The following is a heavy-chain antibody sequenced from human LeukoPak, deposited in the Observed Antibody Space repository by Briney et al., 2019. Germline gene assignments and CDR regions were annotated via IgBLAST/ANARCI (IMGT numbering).Heavy chain of an antibody. CDR2: INHSGST. CDR3: ARPYCSGGSCYSGLQH. Sequence: SETLSLTCTVSGGSISSGSYYWSWIRQPPGKGLEWIGEINHSGSTNYNPSLKSRVTISVDTSKNQSSLKLSSVTAADTAVYYCARPYCSGGSCYSGLQHWGQGTLVTVSS. D-gene: IGHD2-15*01. V-gene: IGHV4-39*07. CDR1: GGSISSGSYY. J-gene: IGHJ1*01.